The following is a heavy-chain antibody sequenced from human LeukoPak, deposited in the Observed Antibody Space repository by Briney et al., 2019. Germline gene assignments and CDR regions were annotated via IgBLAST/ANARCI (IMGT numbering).Heavy chain of an antibody. CDR1: GYSFTSYW. V-gene: IGHV5-51*01. J-gene: IGHJ2*01. Sequence: GESLKISCKGSGYSFTSYWIGWVRQMPGKGLEWMGIIYPGDSDTRYSPSLQGQVTISADKSISTAYLQWSSLKASDTAMYYCARLPYSYDWYFDLWGRGTLVTVSS. CDR3: ARLPYSYDWYFDL. D-gene: IGHD5-18*01. CDR2: IYPGDSDT.